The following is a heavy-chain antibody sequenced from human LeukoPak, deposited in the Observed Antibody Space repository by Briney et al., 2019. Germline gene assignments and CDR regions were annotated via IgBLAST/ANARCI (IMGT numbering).Heavy chain of an antibody. D-gene: IGHD3-10*01. CDR3: ARAGWFGELPTSFDY. CDR2: IIGGAGST. V-gene: IGHV3-23*01. J-gene: IGHJ4*02. CDR1: GFSFSSHG. Sequence: GGSLRLSCAASGFSFSSHGMSWVRQAPGKGLEWVSGIIGGAGSTYYADSVKGRFTISGDNSKNTLYLQMNSLRAEDTALYYCARAGWFGELPTSFDYWGQGTLVTVSS.